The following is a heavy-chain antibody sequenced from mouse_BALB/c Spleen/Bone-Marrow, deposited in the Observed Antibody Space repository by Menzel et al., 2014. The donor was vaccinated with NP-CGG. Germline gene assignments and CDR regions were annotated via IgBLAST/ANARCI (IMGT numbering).Heavy chain of an antibody. CDR2: INPSSGGT. J-gene: IGHJ3*01. CDR1: GYTFTSYY. CDR3: TREGDSPFAY. V-gene: IGHV1S81*02. Sequence: GAELVKPGASVRLSCKASGYTFTSYYMYWVKQRPGQGLEWIGEINPSSGGTNFNEKFKSKATLTVDKSSSTAYVQLSSLTSEDSAVYYCTREGDSPFAYWGQGTLVTVSA. D-gene: IGHD2-13*01.